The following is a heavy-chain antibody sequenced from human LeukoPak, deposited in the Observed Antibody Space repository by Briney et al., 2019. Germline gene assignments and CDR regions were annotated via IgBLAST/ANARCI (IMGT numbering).Heavy chain of an antibody. CDR1: GGSISSSSYY. CDR3: ARQGDVDIAAAGTNYYYYGMDV. CDR2: IYYSGNT. V-gene: IGHV4-39*01. Sequence: PSETLSLTCTVSGGSISSSSYYWGWIRQPPGKGLEWIGSIYYSGNTNYNPSLKSRVTISVDTSKNQFSLKLSSVTAADTAVYYCARQGDVDIAAAGTNYYYYGMDVWGQGTTVTVSS. J-gene: IGHJ6*02. D-gene: IGHD6-13*01.